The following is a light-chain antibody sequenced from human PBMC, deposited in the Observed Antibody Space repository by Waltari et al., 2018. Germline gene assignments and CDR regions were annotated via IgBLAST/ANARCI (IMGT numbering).Light chain of an antibody. J-gene: IGLJ3*02. CDR3: CSFTSTSSWV. CDR2: DVN. V-gene: IGLV2-14*03. CDR1: SSDIGAYNY. Sequence: HSALTQPASVSGSPGQSITIPCTGTSSDIGAYNYVSWYQQHPGKAPKRIIFDVNNRPSGVSSRFSGSKSGNTASLTISGLQAEDEADFYCCSFTSTSSWVFGGGTKLTVL.